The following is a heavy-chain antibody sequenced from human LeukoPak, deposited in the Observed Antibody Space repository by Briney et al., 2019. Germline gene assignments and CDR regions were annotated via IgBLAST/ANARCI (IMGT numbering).Heavy chain of an antibody. Sequence: PGGSLRLSCAASGFTFSSYWVSWVRQAPGKGLEWVANIKQDGSEKYYVDSVKGRFTISRDNAKNSLYLQMNSLRAEDTAVYYCATLMSWGQGTLVTVSS. CDR1: GFTFSSYW. CDR3: ATLMS. D-gene: IGHD3-16*01. CDR2: IKQDGSEK. J-gene: IGHJ4*02. V-gene: IGHV3-7*01.